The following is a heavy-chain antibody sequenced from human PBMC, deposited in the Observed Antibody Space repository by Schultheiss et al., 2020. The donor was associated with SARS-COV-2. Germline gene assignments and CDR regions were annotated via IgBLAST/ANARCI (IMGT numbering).Heavy chain of an antibody. D-gene: IGHD2-8*01. J-gene: IGHJ6*02. Sequence: GGSLRLSCAASGFTFSGSAMHWVRQASGKGLEWVGRIRSKANSYATAYAASVKGRFTISRDNAKNSLYLQMNSLRAEDTAVYYCARGGFCTNGVCSLGIMDVWGQGTTVTVSS. CDR1: GFTFSGSA. CDR3: ARGGFCTNGVCSLGIMDV. CDR2: IRSKANSYAT. V-gene: IGHV3-73*01.